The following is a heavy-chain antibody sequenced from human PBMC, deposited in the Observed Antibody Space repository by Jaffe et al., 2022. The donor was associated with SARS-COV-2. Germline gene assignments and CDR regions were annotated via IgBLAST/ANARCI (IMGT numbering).Heavy chain of an antibody. CDR2: ISYDGSNK. CDR3: ARGGPYYYDS. CDR1: GFTFSSYA. J-gene: IGHJ4*02. V-gene: IGHV3-30*04. D-gene: IGHD3-10*01. Sequence: QVQLVESGGGVVQPGRSLRLSCAASGFTFSSYAMHWVRQAPGKGLEWVAVISYDGSNKYYADSVKGRFTISRDNSKNTLYLQMNSLRAEDTAVYYCARGGPYYYDSWGQGTLVTVSS.